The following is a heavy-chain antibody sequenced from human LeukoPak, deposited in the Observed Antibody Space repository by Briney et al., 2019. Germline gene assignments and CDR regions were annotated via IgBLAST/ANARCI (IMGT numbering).Heavy chain of an antibody. CDR3: ARHRGGSGSYYNVFVY. CDR2: IYPGDSDT. V-gene: IGHV5-51*01. D-gene: IGHD3-10*01. J-gene: IGHJ4*02. Sequence: GESLKISCKGSGYSFTSYWIGWVRQMPGKGLEWMGIIYPGDSDTRYSPSFQGQVPISADKSINTAYLQWSSLKASDTAMYYCARHRGGSGSYYNVFVYWGQGTPVTVSS. CDR1: GYSFTSYW.